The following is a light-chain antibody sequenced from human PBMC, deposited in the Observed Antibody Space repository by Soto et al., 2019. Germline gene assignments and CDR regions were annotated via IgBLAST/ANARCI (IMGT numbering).Light chain of an antibody. V-gene: IGKV1-39*01. Sequence: DIQMTQSPCTLSASVGDKVTITGRTSQSVSIYVNWYQQKPGKAPSLLIYASSSLQTGVPSRFSGSGSGTDFTLTISSLEPEDFATYYCHQSYSTPTFGQGTKVDIK. CDR1: QSVSIY. J-gene: IGKJ1*01. CDR2: ASS. CDR3: HQSYSTPT.